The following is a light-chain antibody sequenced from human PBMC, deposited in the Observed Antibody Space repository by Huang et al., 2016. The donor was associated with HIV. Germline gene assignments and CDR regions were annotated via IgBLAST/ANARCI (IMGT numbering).Light chain of an antibody. J-gene: IGKJ2*01. Sequence: DIVMTQSPDSLAVSLGERATINCKSSQSLLYNSNNKNYLAWYQQKPGQPPNLLIYWASSRKSGVPDRFSGSWSETDFTLTISSLQAEDVAVYYCQQHYSSPPTFGQGTKLEIK. CDR3: QQHYSSPPT. CDR1: QSLLYNSNNKNY. CDR2: WAS. V-gene: IGKV4-1*01.